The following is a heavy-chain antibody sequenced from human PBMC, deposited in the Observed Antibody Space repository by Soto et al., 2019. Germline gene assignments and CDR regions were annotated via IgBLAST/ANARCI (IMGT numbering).Heavy chain of an antibody. J-gene: IGHJ6*02. CDR3: AKETGIAILGVVIPQDDKNYGMDV. Sequence: EIQLLESGGALAQPGGSLGFPVAPPGLGLIEFALRGAPQAPGKGRHGVSGFRANGVSTYYADPVRGRFTASRDNPKNTLFLQMNNLRPEDTAKYYCAKETGIAILGVVIPQDDKNYGMDVRGQGTTVTVSS. V-gene: IGHV3-23*01. D-gene: IGHD3-3*01. CDR2: FRANGVST. CDR1: GLGLIEFA.